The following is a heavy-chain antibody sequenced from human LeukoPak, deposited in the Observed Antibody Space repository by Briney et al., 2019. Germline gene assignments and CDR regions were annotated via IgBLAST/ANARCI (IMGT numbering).Heavy chain of an antibody. CDR1: GFTFRRYW. V-gene: IGHV3-74*01. Sequence: GGSLRRSCAASGFTFRRYWMHWVRQAPGKVRVWVSRVNSDGSSTSYGDSVKGRFTISRDNAKNTLSLPTNSLRAEAPAVYSCVRAEGQSFDYWGQGTLVTVSS. CDR3: VRAEGQSFDY. J-gene: IGHJ4*02. D-gene: IGHD6-19*01. CDR2: VNSDGSST.